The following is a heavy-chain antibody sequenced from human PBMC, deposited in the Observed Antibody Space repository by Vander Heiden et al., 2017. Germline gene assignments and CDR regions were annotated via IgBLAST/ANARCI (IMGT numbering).Heavy chain of an antibody. D-gene: IGHD6-19*01. CDR1: GYTFPSYY. CDR3: AREQWRDREYFQH. J-gene: IGHJ1*01. Sequence: QAQLVQSGAEVKKPGASAKVSCKASGYTFPSYYMHWVRQAPGQGLEWMGIINPSGGSTSYAQKFQGRVTMTRDTSTSTVYMELSSLRSEDTAVYYCAREQWRDREYFQHWGQGTLVTVSS. V-gene: IGHV1-46*03. CDR2: INPSGGST.